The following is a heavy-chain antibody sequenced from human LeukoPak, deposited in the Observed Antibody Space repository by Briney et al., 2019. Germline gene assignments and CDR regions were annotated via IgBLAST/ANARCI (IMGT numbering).Heavy chain of an antibody. J-gene: IGHJ4*02. D-gene: IGHD4-17*01. CDR1: GFTFSSFW. Sequence: PGESLRLSCAATGFTFSSFWMSWVRQGPGKGLEWVARISPDGGIGQYVDSVKGRFTISRDNAKNTVCLQMNRLREEDTAVYYCARLFACVTTLDYWGQGALVTVSS. CDR2: ISPDGGIG. V-gene: IGHV3-7*01. CDR3: ARLFACVTTLDY.